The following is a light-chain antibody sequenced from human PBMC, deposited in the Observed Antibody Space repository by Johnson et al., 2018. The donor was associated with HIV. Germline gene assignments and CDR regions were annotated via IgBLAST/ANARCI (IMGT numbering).Light chain of an antibody. CDR2: ENN. V-gene: IGLV1-51*02. Sequence: QLVLTQPPSVSAAPGQKVTISCSGSSSNIGNNYVSWYQQLPGTAPKLLIYENNKRPSGIPDRFSGSKSGTSATLGITGLQTGDEADYYCGTWDSSLSAGVFGTVTKVIVL. J-gene: IGLJ1*01. CDR1: SSNIGNNY. CDR3: GTWDSSLSAGV.